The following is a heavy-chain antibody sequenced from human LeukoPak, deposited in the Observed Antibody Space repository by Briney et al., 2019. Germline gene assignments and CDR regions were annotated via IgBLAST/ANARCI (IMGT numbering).Heavy chain of an antibody. D-gene: IGHD5-18*01. Sequence: SQTLSLTCTVSGDSINSGGYYWSWIRQHPGKGLEWIGHIYCSGSTYYNPSLKSQITISVDTSKSHFSLKLSSVTAADTAVYYCARVKTAPKYYFDYWGQGTLVTVSS. CDR3: ARVKTAPKYYFDY. J-gene: IGHJ4*02. CDR1: GDSINSGGYY. CDR2: IYCSGST. V-gene: IGHV4-31*01.